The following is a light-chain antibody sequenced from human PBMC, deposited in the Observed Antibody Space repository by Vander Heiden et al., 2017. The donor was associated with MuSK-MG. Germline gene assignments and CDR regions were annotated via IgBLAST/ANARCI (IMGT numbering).Light chain of an antibody. CDR3: QVWDSSSDRVV. CDR2: YDS. CDR1: NIGSKS. Sequence: YVLTQPQSVSVAGGKTARITSGGNNIGSKSVHWYQQQPGQAPVLVIYYDSDRPSGIPERFSGSNSGNTATLTISRVEAGDEADYYCQVWDSSSDRVVFGGGTKLTVL. V-gene: IGLV3-21*04. J-gene: IGLJ2*01.